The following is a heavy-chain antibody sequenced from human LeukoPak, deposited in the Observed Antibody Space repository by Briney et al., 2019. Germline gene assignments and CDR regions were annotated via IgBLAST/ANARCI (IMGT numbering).Heavy chain of an antibody. CDR2: VNPNSGNT. D-gene: IGHD4-17*01. J-gene: IGHJ5*02. V-gene: IGHV1-8*01. CDR1: GYTFTSYD. CDR3: ARGIAGYGPDWFDP. Sequence: ASVKVSCKASGYTFTSYDINWVRQATGQGLEWMGWVNPNSGNTGYAQKFQGRVTMTRNTPISTAYMELSSLRSEDTAVYYCARGIAGYGPDWFDPWGQGTLVTVSS.